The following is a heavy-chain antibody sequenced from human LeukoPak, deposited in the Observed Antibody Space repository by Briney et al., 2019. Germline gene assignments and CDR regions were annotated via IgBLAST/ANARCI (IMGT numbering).Heavy chain of an antibody. J-gene: IGHJ4*02. CDR3: ASFSGYSYGHFDY. D-gene: IGHD5-18*01. CDR2: IYYSGST. Sequence: SETLSLTCTVSGVSVSSGSYYWSWIRQPPGKGLEWIGYIYYSGSTNYNPSLKSRVTISVDTSKNQFSLKLSSVTAADTAVYYCASFSGYSYGHFDYWGQGTLVTVSS. CDR1: GVSVSSGSYY. V-gene: IGHV4-61*01.